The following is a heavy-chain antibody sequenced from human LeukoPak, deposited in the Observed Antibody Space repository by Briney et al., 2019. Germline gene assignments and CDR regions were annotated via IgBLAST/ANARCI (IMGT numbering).Heavy chain of an antibody. J-gene: IGHJ5*01. CDR1: GFSFYDYG. Sequence: GGSLRLSCAASGFSFYDYGMAWIRHVPGKGREWVSGINLRGDSTAYGDSVKGRFTISRDNAKNSLYLQMTGLRAEDTALYYCARGSDGDFAYNWFDSWGQGILVTVSS. CDR2: INLRGDST. D-gene: IGHD4-17*01. V-gene: IGHV3-20*04. CDR3: ARGSDGDFAYNWFDS.